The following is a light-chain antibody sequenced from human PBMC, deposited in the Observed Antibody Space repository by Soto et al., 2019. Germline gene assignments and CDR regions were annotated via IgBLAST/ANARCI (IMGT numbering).Light chain of an antibody. J-gene: IGLJ2*01. V-gene: IGLV2-8*01. Sequence: QSVLTQPASVSGSPGQSITISCTGTSNDVGGYNYVSWYQQQPGKAPKLIIYEVTKRPSGVPDRFSGSKSGNTASLTVSGLQAEDEADYYCSSYAGSNNVVFGGGTKLTVL. CDR1: SNDVGGYNY. CDR2: EVT. CDR3: SSYAGSNNVV.